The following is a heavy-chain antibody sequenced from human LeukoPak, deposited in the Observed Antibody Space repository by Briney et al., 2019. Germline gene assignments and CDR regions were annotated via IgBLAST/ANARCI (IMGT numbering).Heavy chain of an antibody. CDR1: GDSVSSNRAG. D-gene: IGHD5-18*01. CDR2: TYYRSKWYN. CDR3: ARDGYSYGWGLNWFDP. J-gene: IGHJ5*02. Sequence: SQTLSLTCAISGDSVSSNRAGWNWIRQSPSRGLEWLGRTYYRSKWYNDFAPSVRNRITINPDTSKNQFSLNLISVTAADTAVYYCARDGYSYGWGLNWFDPWGPGTLVTVSS. V-gene: IGHV6-1*01.